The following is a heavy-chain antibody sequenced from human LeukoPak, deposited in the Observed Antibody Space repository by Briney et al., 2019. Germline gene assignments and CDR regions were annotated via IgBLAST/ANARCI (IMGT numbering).Heavy chain of an antibody. CDR1: GFTFSDSP. Sequence: PGGSLILSCAASGFTFSDSPMHWVRQASGKGLEWVGRITDKANSYATAYAESVKGRFTISRDDSKNTAYLQMNSLQTEDSAVYYCTRLPMLKTFDYWGQGVLVTVSS. D-gene: IGHD3-10*02. J-gene: IGHJ4*02. CDR3: TRLPMLKTFDY. V-gene: IGHV3-73*01. CDR2: ITDKANSYAT.